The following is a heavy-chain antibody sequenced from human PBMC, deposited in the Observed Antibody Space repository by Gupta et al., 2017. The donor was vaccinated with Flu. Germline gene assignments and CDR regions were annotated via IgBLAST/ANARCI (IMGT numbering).Heavy chain of an antibody. J-gene: IGHJ5*01. CDR2: IGTSVGHI. CDR3: ASHRGSNWFEY. D-gene: IGHD5-12*01. Sequence: EVQLVESGGGLVQPGGSLRLSCVASGFPFTSLTMNWVRQAPGKGLEWLSYIGTSVGHIVEGDSGKGRFTVSRDEAKNSLYLQMNSLRDEDTAVYYCASHRGSNWFEYWGQGTLVTVSS. V-gene: IGHV3-48*02. CDR1: GFPFTSLT.